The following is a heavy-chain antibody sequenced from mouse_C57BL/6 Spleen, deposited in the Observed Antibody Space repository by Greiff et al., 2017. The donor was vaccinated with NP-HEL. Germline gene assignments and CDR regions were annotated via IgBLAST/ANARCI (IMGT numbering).Heavy chain of an antibody. CDR2: ISSGGSYT. J-gene: IGHJ3*01. CDR1: GFTFSSYG. D-gene: IGHD2-3*01. V-gene: IGHV5-6*02. CDR3: ARGGDGSPFAY. Sequence: EVKLVESGGDLVKPGGSLKLSCAASGFTFSSYGMSWVRQTPDKRLEWVAIISSGGSYTYYPDSVKGRFTISRDNAKNTLYLQMSSLKSEDTAMYYCARGGDGSPFAYWGQGTLVTVSA.